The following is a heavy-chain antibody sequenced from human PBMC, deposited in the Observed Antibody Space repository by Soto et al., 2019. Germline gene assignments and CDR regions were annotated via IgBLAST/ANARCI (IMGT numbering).Heavy chain of an antibody. CDR2: IYWDDDK. Sequence: QITLNESGPPVVSPTETLTLTCRFSGFSLTTSGVGVGWIRQSPGKAPEWFALIYWDDDKRYSASLKSRLTITQDTSKNQVVPTVSDLDPTDTATYYCAHRVLRTVFGLVTTTAIYFDSWGQGTPVAVSS. CDR3: AHRVLRTVFGLVTTTAIYFDS. CDR1: GFSLTTSGVG. V-gene: IGHV2-5*02. J-gene: IGHJ4*02. D-gene: IGHD3-3*01.